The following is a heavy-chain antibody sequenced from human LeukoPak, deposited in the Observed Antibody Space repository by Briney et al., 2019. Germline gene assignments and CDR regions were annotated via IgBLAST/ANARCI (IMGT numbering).Heavy chain of an antibody. J-gene: IGHJ6*03. CDR1: GFTFSSYA. CDR2: ISGSGGST. Sequence: GGSLRLSCAASGFTFSSYAMSWVRQAPGKGLDWASAISGSGGSTYYADSVKGRFTISRDNSKNTLYLQMNSLRAEDTAVYYCAKARYGGNSDYYYYMDVWGKGTTVTVSS. D-gene: IGHD4-23*01. CDR3: AKARYGGNSDYYYYMDV. V-gene: IGHV3-23*01.